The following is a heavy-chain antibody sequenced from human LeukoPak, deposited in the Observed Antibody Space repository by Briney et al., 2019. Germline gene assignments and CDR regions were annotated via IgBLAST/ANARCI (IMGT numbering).Heavy chain of an antibody. D-gene: IGHD3-9*01. CDR2: ISSYGGST. CDR1: GFTFSSYA. Sequence: GGSLRLSCSASGFTFSSYAMHWARQARGKGLEYVSAISSYGGSTYYTDSVKGRYTISRDNSKNALYLQMSSLRAEDTAVYYCARGGDGDILTGLVSDYWGQGTLVTVSS. V-gene: IGHV3-64D*06. J-gene: IGHJ4*02. CDR3: ARGGDGDILTGLVSDY.